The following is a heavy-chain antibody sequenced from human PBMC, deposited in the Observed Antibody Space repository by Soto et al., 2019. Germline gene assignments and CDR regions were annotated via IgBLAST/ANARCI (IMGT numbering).Heavy chain of an antibody. CDR3: ARARTVNRGMDV. D-gene: IGHD4-4*01. CDR1: GFTFSSYG. V-gene: IGHV3-33*01. Sequence: QVQLVESGGGVVQPGRSLRLSCAASGFTFSSYGMHCVRQAPGKGLEWVAGIWDAGSNKYYADSVKGRFTISRDNSKNTLYLQMNSLRAGDTAVYYCARARTVNRGMDVWGQGTTVTVSS. CDR2: IWDAGSNK. J-gene: IGHJ6*02.